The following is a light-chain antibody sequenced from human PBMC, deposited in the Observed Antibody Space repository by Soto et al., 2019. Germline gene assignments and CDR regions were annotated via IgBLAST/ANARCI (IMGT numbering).Light chain of an antibody. CDR1: QSVSSSY. Sequence: EIVLTQSPATLSLSPGERATLSCRASQSVSSSYLAWYQQKPGQAPRLLIYGASSRATGFPVRFSGSGSGTDFTITISRLEPEDFAVYYCQQYGSSLVTFCQGTKLEIK. V-gene: IGKV3-20*01. CDR2: GAS. CDR3: QQYGSSLVT. J-gene: IGKJ2*01.